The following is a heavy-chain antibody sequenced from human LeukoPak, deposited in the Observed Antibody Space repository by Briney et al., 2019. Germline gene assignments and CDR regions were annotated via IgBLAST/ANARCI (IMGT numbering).Heavy chain of an antibody. J-gene: IGHJ4*02. Sequence: SETLSLTCTVSGGSITSSNYYWGCTRQPPGKGLEWVGSVSYSGSTYYNPSLKSRVTIPEDTSKSQFSLKLSSVTAADTAVYYCARRTMNNFDYWGQGSLVTVSS. D-gene: IGHD1-1*01. CDR2: VSYSGST. CDR1: GGSITSSNYY. V-gene: IGHV4-39*01. CDR3: ARRTMNNFDY.